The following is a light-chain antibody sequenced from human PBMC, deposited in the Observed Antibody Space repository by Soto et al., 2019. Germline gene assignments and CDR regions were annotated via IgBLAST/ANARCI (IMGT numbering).Light chain of an antibody. CDR2: DAS. V-gene: IGKV1-5*01. Sequence: DIQMTQSPSTLSASVGDRVTITCRASQSISRWLAWYQQKPGRAPKVLISDASNLESGVPSRFSGSGSGTESTLTISSLQPDDFATYYCQQYNSYSPTWTFGQGTKVDIK. J-gene: IGKJ1*01. CDR1: QSISRW. CDR3: QQYNSYSPTWT.